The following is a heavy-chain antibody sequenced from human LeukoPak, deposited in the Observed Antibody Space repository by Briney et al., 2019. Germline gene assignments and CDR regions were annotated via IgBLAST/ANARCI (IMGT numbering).Heavy chain of an antibody. CDR2: ISANSGKT. J-gene: IGHJ6*03. Sequence: ASVKVSCKASGYTFTSYGINWVRQAPGQGLEWIGWISANSGKTNYAQKLQGRVTMTIDTSTSTVYMELRSLRSDDTAVYYCARGTVSGQDYYYMDVWGKGTTVTVSS. CDR3: ARGTVSGQDYYYMDV. CDR1: GYTFTSYG. V-gene: IGHV1-18*01. D-gene: IGHD2-15*01.